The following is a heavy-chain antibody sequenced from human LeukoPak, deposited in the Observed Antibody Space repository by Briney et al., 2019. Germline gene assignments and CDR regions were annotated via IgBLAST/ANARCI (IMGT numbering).Heavy chain of an antibody. Sequence: GASVKVSCKASAYTFTGYYMHWVRRAPGQGLEWMGWINPDSGGTNYAQKFQGRVTMTRDTSISTAYMEVSRLRSDDTAVYYCASEGSGWYGNFDYWGQGTLVTVSS. J-gene: IGHJ4*02. V-gene: IGHV1-2*02. CDR3: ASEGSGWYGNFDY. CDR2: INPDSGGT. D-gene: IGHD6-19*01. CDR1: AYTFTGYY.